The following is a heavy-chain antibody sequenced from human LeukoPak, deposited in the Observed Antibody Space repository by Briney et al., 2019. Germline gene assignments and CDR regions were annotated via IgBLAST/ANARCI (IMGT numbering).Heavy chain of an antibody. D-gene: IGHD7-27*01. J-gene: IGHJ3*01. V-gene: IGHV3-23*01. CDR2: ISGSGGST. Sequence: PGGCRTLAWAASAFTFSIYSISWVRQAAGGGREWVASISGSGGSTYYRASVKGRFTISRDNSKNTLYLQMNSLRAEDTAVYYCAKDLLLALTGDSFVWGQGTMVTVSP. CDR3: AKDLLLALTGDSFV. CDR1: AFTFSIYS.